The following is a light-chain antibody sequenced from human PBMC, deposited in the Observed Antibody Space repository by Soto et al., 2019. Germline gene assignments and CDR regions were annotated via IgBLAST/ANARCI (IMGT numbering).Light chain of an antibody. J-gene: IGKJ4*01. CDR1: QSITNW. CDR2: MAS. Sequence: DIQLTQSPSTLSASVGDRVTITCRASQSITNWLAWYQQKPGKAPKVLIHMASSLKSGVPSRFCGSGSGTEVTLAITSLQHDDSATYYGQQYNSLSSVSFGGGTKVEI. V-gene: IGKV1-5*03. CDR3: QQYNSLSSVS.